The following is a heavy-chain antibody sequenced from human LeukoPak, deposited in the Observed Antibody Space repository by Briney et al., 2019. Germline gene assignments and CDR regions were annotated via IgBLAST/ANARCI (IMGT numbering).Heavy chain of an antibody. D-gene: IGHD3-3*01. CDR2: IAASGTT. V-gene: IGHV4-4*08. Sequence: PSETLSLTCSVSGGSIESYYWSWIRQPPGKGLEFIGYIAASGTTKHNPSLKSRVTLSMDTSKNQFSLKLRSVTAADTAVYYCAGWDDFWSGYWYWGQGTLVTVSS. J-gene: IGHJ4*02. CDR1: GGSIESYY. CDR3: AGWDDFWSGYWY.